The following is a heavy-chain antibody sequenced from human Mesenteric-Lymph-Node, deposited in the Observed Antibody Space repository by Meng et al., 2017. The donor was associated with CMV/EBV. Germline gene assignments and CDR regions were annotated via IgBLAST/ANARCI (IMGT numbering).Heavy chain of an antibody. CDR1: GGSISSPSHY. Sequence: SGGSISSPSHYWGWIRQPPGQGLDWIGSVFHSGSTYYNPSLKDRVTISVDTSKNQFSLQLTSVTAADTAVFYCARHISGPYTATCYWGQGALVTVSS. CDR3: ARHISGPYTATCY. CDR2: VFHSGST. D-gene: IGHD3-16*01. J-gene: IGHJ4*02. V-gene: IGHV4-39*01.